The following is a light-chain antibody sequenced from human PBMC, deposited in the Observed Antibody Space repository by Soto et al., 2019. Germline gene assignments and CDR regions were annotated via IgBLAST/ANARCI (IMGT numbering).Light chain of an antibody. CDR2: GAS. J-gene: IGKJ1*01. Sequence: IVMTQSQATLSVSPGERANLSCRASQSVSSNLAWYQRRPGQAPRLLIYGASTRATGIPARFSGSGSGTEFALTISSLQPEDFAVYYCQQYTNWPPWTFGQGTKVEIK. CDR1: QSVSSN. V-gene: IGKV3-15*01. CDR3: QQYTNWPPWT.